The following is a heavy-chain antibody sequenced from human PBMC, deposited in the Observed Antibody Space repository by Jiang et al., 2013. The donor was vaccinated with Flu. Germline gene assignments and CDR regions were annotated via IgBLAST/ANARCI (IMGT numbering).Heavy chain of an antibody. V-gene: IGHV3-23*01. CDR2: VSGGGGST. D-gene: IGHD6-13*01. CDR1: GFTLNNYA. J-gene: IGHJ5*02. CDR3: AKGPLRSAAAGSGPNWFDP. Sequence: VQLLESGGGLVQPGGSLRLSCETSGFTLNNYAVSWVRQAPGKGLAWVASVSGGGGSTYYAASVRGRFTISRDNSKNTVWLQMNSLRVDDTAVYYCAKGPLRSAAAGSGPNWFDPWGQGTLVTVSS.